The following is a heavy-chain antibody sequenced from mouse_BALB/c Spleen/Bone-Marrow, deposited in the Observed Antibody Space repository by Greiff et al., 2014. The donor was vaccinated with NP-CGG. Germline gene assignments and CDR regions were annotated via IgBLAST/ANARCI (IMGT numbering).Heavy chain of an antibody. CDR1: GDSFTGYT. V-gene: IGHV1S135*01. D-gene: IGHD3-1*01. J-gene: IGHJ2*01. Sequence: VQLKESGPELVKPGTSMNISCKTSGDSFTGYTMNWVKQSHGKNLEWIGLINPYNGGTSYNQKFKGKATITVDKSSSKAFMELLSLTSEDSAVCYCARGGVRGKYYFDYWGQGTTLTVSS. CDR2: INPYNGGT. CDR3: ARGGVRGKYYFDY.